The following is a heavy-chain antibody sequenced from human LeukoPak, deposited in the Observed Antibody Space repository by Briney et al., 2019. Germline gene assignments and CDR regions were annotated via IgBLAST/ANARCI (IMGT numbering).Heavy chain of an antibody. Sequence: GGSLRLSCAASGFTFKNYWMSWVRQAPGKGLEWVAHINQDGTEKYHVDSVRGRFTISRDNPKNSLYLQMNSLRLEDTAVYYCARVDSAIDFYYMDVWAKGTTVTVSS. CDR3: ARVDSAIDFYYMDV. D-gene: IGHD3/OR15-3a*01. V-gene: IGHV3-7*01. CDR1: GFTFKNYW. CDR2: INQDGTEK. J-gene: IGHJ6*03.